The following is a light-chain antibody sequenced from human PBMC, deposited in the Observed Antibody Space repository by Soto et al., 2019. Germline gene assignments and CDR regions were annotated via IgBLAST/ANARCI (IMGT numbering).Light chain of an antibody. J-gene: IGLJ3*02. V-gene: IGLV3-9*01. CDR3: QVWDSSTARV. CDR1: NIGSKN. Sequence: SYELTQPLSVSVALGQTARITGGGNNIGSKNVHWYQQKPGQAPVLVIYRDSNRPSGIPERFSGSNSGNTVTLTISRAQAGDEADYYCQVWDSSTARVFGGGTKLTVL. CDR2: RDS.